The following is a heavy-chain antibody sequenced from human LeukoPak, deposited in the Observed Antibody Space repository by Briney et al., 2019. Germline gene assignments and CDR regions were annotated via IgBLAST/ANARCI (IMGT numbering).Heavy chain of an antibody. V-gene: IGHV4-59*01. CDR1: GGSISSNY. D-gene: IGHD6-19*01. CDR2: IYNGGST. Sequence: SETLSLTCTVSGGSISSNYWSWIRQPPGKGLEWIGYIYNGGSTNYNPSLKSRVTISVDTSKNQFSLKLSSVTAADTAVYYCARDSGGGVVDYWGQGTLVTVSS. CDR3: ARDSGGGVVDY. J-gene: IGHJ4*02.